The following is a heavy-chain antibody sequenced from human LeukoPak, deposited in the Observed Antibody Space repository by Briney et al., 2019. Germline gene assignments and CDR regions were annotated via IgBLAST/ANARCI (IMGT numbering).Heavy chain of an antibody. CDR1: GYSISSGYY. D-gene: IGHD1-1*01. CDR3: ARDGPDGNYYMDV. V-gene: IGHV4-61*01. CDR2: IYYNAYT. J-gene: IGHJ6*03. Sequence: SETLSLTCTVSGYSISSGYYWSWIRQPPGKGLEWIGYIYYNAYTDYNPSLKSRVTISVDTSKNQFSLNLSSVTAADTAVYYCARDGPDGNYYMDVWGKGTTVTVSS.